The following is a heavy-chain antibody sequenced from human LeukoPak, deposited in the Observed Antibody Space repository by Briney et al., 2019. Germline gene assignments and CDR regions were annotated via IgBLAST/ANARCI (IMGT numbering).Heavy chain of an antibody. D-gene: IGHD3-22*01. CDR1: GGSVSSGSYY. CDR2: IYYSVST. V-gene: IGHV4-61*01. Sequence: SSETLSLTCTVSGGSVSSGSYYWSWIRQPPGKGLEWIGYIYYSVSTNYNPSLKSRVTISVDTSKNQFSLKLSSVTAADTAVYYCARSSNTYYYDSSGLFDYWGQGTLVTVSS. CDR3: ARSSNTYYYDSSGLFDY. J-gene: IGHJ4*02.